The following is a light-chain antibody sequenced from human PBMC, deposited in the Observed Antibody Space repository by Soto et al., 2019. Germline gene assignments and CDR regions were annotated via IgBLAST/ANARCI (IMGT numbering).Light chain of an antibody. V-gene: IGKV4-1*01. CDR3: QQYYSTSPVT. J-gene: IGKJ4*01. Sequence: DIVMTQSPDCLAVSLGERATINCKSNQSVLYSSNNKNYLAWYQQKPGQPPKLLIYWASTRESGVPDRFSGSGSGTDFPLTINSLQAEDVAVYYCQQYYSTSPVTFGGGTKVEIK. CDR1: QSVLYSSNNKNY. CDR2: WAS.